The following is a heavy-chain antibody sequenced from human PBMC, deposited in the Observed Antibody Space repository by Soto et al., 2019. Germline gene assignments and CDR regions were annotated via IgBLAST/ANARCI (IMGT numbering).Heavy chain of an antibody. CDR1: WFRFSTYG. Sequence: PGRSLRLSYAASWFRFSTYGMSCVRQAPGKGLEWVSSINAGGGSTYYADSVKGRFTISRDNSKNTLYLQMNSLRAEDTAVYYCAKDVLLWFGTVPDFDYWGQGTLVTVSS. D-gene: IGHD3-10*01. J-gene: IGHJ4*02. CDR3: AKDVLLWFGTVPDFDY. V-gene: IGHV3-23*01. CDR2: INAGGGST.